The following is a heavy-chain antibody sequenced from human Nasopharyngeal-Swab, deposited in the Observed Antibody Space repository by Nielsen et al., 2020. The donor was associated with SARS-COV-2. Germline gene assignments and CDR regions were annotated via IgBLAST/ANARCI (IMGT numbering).Heavy chain of an antibody. CDR2: IKSKTDGGTT. V-gene: IGHV3-15*01. J-gene: IGHJ6*03. D-gene: IGHD2-2*03. Sequence: ETLSLTCAASGFTFSNAWMSWVRQAPGKGLEWVGRIKSKTDGGTTDYAAPVKGRFTISRDDSKNTLYLQMNSLKTEDTAVYYCTTDPGYCSSTSCYSYYYYYMDVWGKGTTVTVSS. CDR1: GFTFSNAW. CDR3: TTDPGYCSSTSCYSYYYYYMDV.